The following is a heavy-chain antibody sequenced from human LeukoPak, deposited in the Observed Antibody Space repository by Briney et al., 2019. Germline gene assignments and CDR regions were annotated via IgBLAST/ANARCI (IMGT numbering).Heavy chain of an antibody. D-gene: IGHD2-2*01. V-gene: IGHV3-21*01. CDR1: GFTFSSYS. CDR3: ARDAAYCSSTSCVRYYYYYMDV. Sequence: GGSLRLSCAASGFTFSSYSMNWVRQAPGKGLEWVSSISSSSSYIYYADSVKGRFTISRDNAKNSLYLQMNSLRAEDTAVYYCARDAAYCSSTSCVRYYYYYMDVWGKGTTVTVSS. J-gene: IGHJ6*03. CDR2: ISSSSSYI.